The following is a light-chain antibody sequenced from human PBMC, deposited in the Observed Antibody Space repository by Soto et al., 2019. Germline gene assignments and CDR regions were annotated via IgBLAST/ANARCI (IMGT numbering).Light chain of an antibody. CDR2: EVT. V-gene: IGLV2-14*01. CDR3: TSYSTLTSLDV. Sequence: QSALTQPASVSGAPAQSVSISCTGPSSDVGGYNYVSWYQHHPGKAPKLMIYEVTKRPSGVSHRFSGSKSGNTASLTISGLQAEDEADYYCTSYSTLTSLDVFGTGTKVTVL. J-gene: IGLJ1*01. CDR1: SSDVGGYNY.